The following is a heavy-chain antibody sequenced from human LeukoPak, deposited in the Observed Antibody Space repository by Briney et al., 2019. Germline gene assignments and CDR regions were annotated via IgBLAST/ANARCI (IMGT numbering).Heavy chain of an antibody. CDR3: ARDRRATPMYFFDF. CDR2: IRHSGVDS. J-gene: IGHJ4*02. V-gene: IGHV3-23*01. Sequence: GGSLRLSCAASRFSFSDYTMSWVRQLPGKGLEWVSGIRHSGVDSSYADSVKGRFTISRDNSRNMLYLQMNSLRDDDTGVYYCARDRRATPMYFFDFWGQGTPVTVSS. CDR1: RFSFSDYT. D-gene: IGHD2-15*01.